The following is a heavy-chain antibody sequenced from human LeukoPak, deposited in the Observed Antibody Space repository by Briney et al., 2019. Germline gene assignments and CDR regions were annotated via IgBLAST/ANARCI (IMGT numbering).Heavy chain of an antibody. V-gene: IGHV3-21*01. J-gene: IGHJ6*04. CDR3: AELGITMIGGV. D-gene: IGHD3-10*02. CDR1: RFTFSSYT. CDR2: ISSSGTYI. Sequence: GGSLRLSCAASRFTFSSYTMNWVRQAPGKGLEWVSSISSSGTYIYYADSVKGRFTISRDNAKNSLYLQMNSLRAEDTAVYYCAELGITMIGGVWGKGTTVTISS.